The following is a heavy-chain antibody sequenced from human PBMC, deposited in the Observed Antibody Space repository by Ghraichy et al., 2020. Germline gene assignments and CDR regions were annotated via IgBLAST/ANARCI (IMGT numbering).Heavy chain of an antibody. CDR2: ISGSGGST. CDR3: AKDPGYSSSWYHHKNYYYYGMDV. CDR1: GFTFSSYA. J-gene: IGHJ6*02. D-gene: IGHD6-13*01. Sequence: GGSLRLSCAASGFTFSSYAMSWVRQAPGKGLEWVSAISGSGGSTYYADSVKGRFTTSRDNSKNTLYLQMNSLRAEDTAVYYCAKDPGYSSSWYHHKNYYYYGMDVWGQGTTVTVSS. V-gene: IGHV3-23*01.